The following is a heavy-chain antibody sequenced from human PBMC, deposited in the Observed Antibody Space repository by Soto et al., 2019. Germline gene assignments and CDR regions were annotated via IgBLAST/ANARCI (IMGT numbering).Heavy chain of an antibody. D-gene: IGHD5-12*01. Sequence: LSLTCAVAGGSIISGGYSWRWIRQPPGKGLEWIGYIYHSGSTYYNPSLKSRVTISVDRSKNQFSLKLSSVTAADTAVYYCAAGGGLPRYYWGQGTLVTVSS. CDR1: GGSIISGGYS. J-gene: IGHJ4*02. V-gene: IGHV4-30-2*01. CDR3: AAGGGLPRYY. CDR2: IYHSGST.